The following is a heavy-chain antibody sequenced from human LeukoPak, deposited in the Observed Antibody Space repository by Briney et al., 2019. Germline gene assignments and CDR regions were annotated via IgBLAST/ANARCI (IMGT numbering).Heavy chain of an antibody. CDR2: VNPSSGGT. J-gene: IGHJ4*02. CDR3: ARDRNFPDFDY. D-gene: IGHD1-7*01. V-gene: IGHV1-2*02. CDR1: GYTFTGYY. Sequence: ASVKVSCKASGYTFTGYYMHWVRQAPGQGLEWMGWVNPSSGGTNYAQKFQGRVTMTRDTSITTAYMELSSLRSDDTAVYYCARDRNFPDFDYWGQGTLVTVSS.